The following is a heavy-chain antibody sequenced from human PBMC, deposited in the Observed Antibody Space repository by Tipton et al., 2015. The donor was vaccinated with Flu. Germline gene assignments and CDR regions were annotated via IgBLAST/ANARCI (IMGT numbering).Heavy chain of an antibody. J-gene: IGHJ4*02. CDR1: GGSISSSKW. CDR2: IHHSGTT. D-gene: IGHD3-22*01. Sequence: GLVKPSGTLSLTCAVSGGSISSSKWWSWVRQPPGKGLEWIGEIHHSGTTNYNPSLKSRVTISVDKSKNQLALKLNSVTAADTAVYFCARADGSDYYGWPYYFDYWGQGTLVTVSS. V-gene: IGHV4-4*02. CDR3: ARADGSDYYGWPYYFDY.